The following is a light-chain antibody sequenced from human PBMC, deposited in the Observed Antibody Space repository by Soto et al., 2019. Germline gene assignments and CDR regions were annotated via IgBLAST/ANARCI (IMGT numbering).Light chain of an antibody. Sequence: QSALTQPASVSGSPGQSITISCTGTSRDVGAYDYVSWYQHHPGRAPKLIIYEVTIRPSGVSNRFSGSKSGTSASLVISGLQAEDEADYYCQSYENSRTGFYVFGTGTKVNVL. CDR1: SRDVGAYDY. CDR2: EVT. J-gene: IGLJ1*01. V-gene: IGLV2-14*01. CDR3: QSYENSRTGFYV.